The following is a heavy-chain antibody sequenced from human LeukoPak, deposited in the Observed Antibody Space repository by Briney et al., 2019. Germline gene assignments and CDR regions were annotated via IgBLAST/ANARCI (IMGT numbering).Heavy chain of an antibody. CDR3: ALYYYDSSGYHGVGY. D-gene: IGHD3-22*01. J-gene: IGHJ4*02. CDR1: GYTFTSYY. Sequence: ASVKVSCKASGYTFTSYYMHWVRQAPGQGLEWMGIINPGGGSTSYAQKFQGRVTMTRDTSTSTVYMELSSLRSEDTAVYYCALYYYDSSGYHGVGYWGQGTLVTVSS. CDR2: INPGGGST. V-gene: IGHV1-46*01.